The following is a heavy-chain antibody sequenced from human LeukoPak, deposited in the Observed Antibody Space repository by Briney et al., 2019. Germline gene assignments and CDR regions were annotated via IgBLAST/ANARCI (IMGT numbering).Heavy chain of an antibody. V-gene: IGHV3-30-3*01. CDR3: AREGDYYYDSSGQLGY. Sequence: GGSLRLSCAASGFTFSSYAMPWVRQAPGKGLEWVAVISYDGSNKYYADSVKGRFTISRDNSKNTLYLQMNSLRAGDTAVYYCAREGDYYYDSSGQLGYWGQGTLVTVSS. CDR2: ISYDGSNK. CDR1: GFTFSSYA. D-gene: IGHD3-22*01. J-gene: IGHJ4*02.